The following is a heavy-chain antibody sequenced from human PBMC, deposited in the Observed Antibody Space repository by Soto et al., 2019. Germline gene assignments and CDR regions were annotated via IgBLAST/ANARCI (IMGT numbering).Heavy chain of an antibody. J-gene: IGHJ4*02. V-gene: IGHV1-46*01. CDR3: ARDVVDHYFDY. CDR1: GSTFSTNY. CDR2: INPNDNST. Sequence: QVQLVQSGAEVKTPGASVKISCKASGSTFSTNYMHWLRQAPGQGLEWMGIINPNDNSTTNAEKFQGRVTMTSDTSTSTVYMELSSLRSEDTAFSCCARDVVDHYFDYWGQGTLLTVSS.